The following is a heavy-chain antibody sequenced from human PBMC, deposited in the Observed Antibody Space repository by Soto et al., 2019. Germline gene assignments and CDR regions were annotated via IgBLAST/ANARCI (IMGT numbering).Heavy chain of an antibody. CDR1: GLTFSNAW. D-gene: IGHD7-27*01. J-gene: IGHJ6*02. CDR2: IKSKTVGGTT. V-gene: IGHV3-15*07. Sequence: EVQLVESGGGLVKPGGSLRLSCAASGLTFSNAWRNWVRQAPGKGLVWIGRIKSKTVGGTTDYAAPVKGRFTISRDDSKNTLSLQMNSLNTEDTAVYYGTTSSQLGIKKAYYYYYGIDVCGQGTTVTVSS. CDR3: TTSSQLGIKKAYYYYYGIDV.